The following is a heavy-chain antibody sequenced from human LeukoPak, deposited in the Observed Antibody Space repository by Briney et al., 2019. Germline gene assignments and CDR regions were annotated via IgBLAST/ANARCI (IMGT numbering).Heavy chain of an antibody. V-gene: IGHV1-46*01. D-gene: IGHD1-26*01. CDR2: INPSGGST. CDR1: GYTFTSYY. Sequence: GASVTVSCKASGYTFTSYYMHWVRQAPGQGLEWMGIINPSGGSTSYAQKFQGRVTMTRDTSTSTVYMELSSLRPEDTAVYYCARDHGVEVGATWYFQHWGQGTLVTVSS. CDR3: ARDHGVEVGATWYFQH. J-gene: IGHJ1*01.